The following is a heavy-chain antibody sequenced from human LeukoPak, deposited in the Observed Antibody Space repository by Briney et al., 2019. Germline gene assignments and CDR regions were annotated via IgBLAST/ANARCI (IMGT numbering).Heavy chain of an antibody. D-gene: IGHD6-19*01. J-gene: IGHJ1*01. CDR1: GFTFSSYS. Sequence: QAGGSLRLSCAASGFTFSSYSMNWVRQAPGKGLEWVSYISSSSSTIYYADAVKGRFTIFRDNAKNSLYLQMNSLRAEDTAVYYRARDRIAVAGEGYFQHWGQGTLVTVSS. CDR3: ARDRIAVAGEGYFQH. V-gene: IGHV3-48*01. CDR2: ISSSSSTI.